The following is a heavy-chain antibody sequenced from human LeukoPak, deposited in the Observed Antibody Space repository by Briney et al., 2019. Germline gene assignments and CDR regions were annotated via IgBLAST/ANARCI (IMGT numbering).Heavy chain of an antibody. J-gene: IGHJ5*02. CDR3: ARDHSPGWFGP. CDR1: GFIFSSHW. D-gene: IGHD4-11*01. CDR2: IKTDGSST. Sequence: PGGSLRLSCAASGFIFSSHWMHWVRQAPGKGLKWVSRIKTDGSSTDYVDSVKGRFTISRDNAKDTLYLQMNSLRVEDTAVYYCARDHSPGWFGPWGQGTLVTVSS. V-gene: IGHV3-74*01.